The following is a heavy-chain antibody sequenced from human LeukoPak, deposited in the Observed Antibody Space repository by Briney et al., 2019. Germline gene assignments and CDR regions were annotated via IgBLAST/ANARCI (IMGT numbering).Heavy chain of an antibody. CDR2: IYYSGST. Sequence: PSETLSLTCTVSGGSISSYYWSWIRQPPGKGLEWIGYIYYSGSTNYNPSLKSRVTISVDTSKNQFSLKLSSVTAADTAVYYCTRTRNSGYGDFYYGMDVWGQGTTVTVSS. D-gene: IGHD5-12*01. CDR3: TRTRNSGYGDFYYGMDV. CDR1: GGSISSYY. J-gene: IGHJ6*02. V-gene: IGHV4-59*08.